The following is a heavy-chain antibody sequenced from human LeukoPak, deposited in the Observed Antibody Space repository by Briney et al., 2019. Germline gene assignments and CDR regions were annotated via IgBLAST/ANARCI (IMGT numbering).Heavy chain of an antibody. Sequence: SETLSLTCAVSGGSISSGGYSWSWIRQPPGKGLEWIGYIYHSGSTYYNPSLKSRVTISVDRSKNQFSLKLGSVTAADTAVYYCARGYYYDSSGYQPLFDYWGQGTLVTVSS. CDR3: ARGYYYDSSGYQPLFDY. J-gene: IGHJ4*02. CDR2: IYHSGST. D-gene: IGHD3-22*01. CDR1: GGSISSGGYS. V-gene: IGHV4-30-2*01.